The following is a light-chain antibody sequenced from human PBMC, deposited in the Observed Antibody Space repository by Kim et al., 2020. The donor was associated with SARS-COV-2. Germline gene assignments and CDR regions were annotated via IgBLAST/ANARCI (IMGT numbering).Light chain of an antibody. V-gene: IGLV7-46*01. CDR2: DTS. CDR1: TGAVTSGHY. CDR3: LLSYSGTRSVV. Sequence: QAVVTQEPSLTVSPGGTVTLTCGSSTGAVTSGHYPYWFQQKPGQAPRTLIYDTSNKHSWTPARFSGSLLGGKAALTLSGAQPEDEADYYCLLSYSGTRSVVFGGGTQLTVL. J-gene: IGLJ2*01.